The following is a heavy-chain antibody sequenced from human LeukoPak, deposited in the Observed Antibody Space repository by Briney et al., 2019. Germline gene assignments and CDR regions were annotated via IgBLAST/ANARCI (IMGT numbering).Heavy chain of an antibody. CDR2: ISSSSNYI. J-gene: IGHJ6*03. CDR3: ARGATAMGAYYYYYYMDV. Sequence: GGSLRLSCAASGFTFSTYSMNWVRQAPGKGLEWVSSISSSSNYIYYADSVKGRFTISRDNAKNSLYLQMNSLRADDTAVYYCARGATAMGAYYYYYYMDVWGKGTTVTISS. D-gene: IGHD5-18*01. V-gene: IGHV3-21*04. CDR1: GFTFSTYS.